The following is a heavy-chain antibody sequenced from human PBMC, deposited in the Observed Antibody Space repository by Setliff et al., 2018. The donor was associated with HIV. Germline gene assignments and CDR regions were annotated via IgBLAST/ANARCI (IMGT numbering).Heavy chain of an antibody. CDR3: ARDAGGSVGNYYFDYMDV. V-gene: IGHV4-39*02. J-gene: IGHJ6*03. CDR2: IFYSGIT. D-gene: IGHD2-15*01. CDR1: GGSFTSRSYY. Sequence: PSETLSLTCTVSGGSFTSRSYYWGWIRQPPGKGLEWIGSIFYSGITYYNPSLKSRVTISVDTSKNQFSLNLTSVTAADTAVYYCARDAGGSVGNYYFDYMDVWGKGTTVTVSS.